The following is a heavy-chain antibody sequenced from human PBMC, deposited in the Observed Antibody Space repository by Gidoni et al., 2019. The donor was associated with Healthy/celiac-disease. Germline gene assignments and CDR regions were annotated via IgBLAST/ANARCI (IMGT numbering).Heavy chain of an antibody. CDR2: ISGSGGST. V-gene: IGHV3-23*01. CDR1: GFPFSSYA. D-gene: IGHD3-3*01. J-gene: IGHJ6*02. Sequence: EVQLLESGGGLVQPGGSLRLSCAASGFPFSSYAMSWVRQAPGKGLEWVSAISGSGGSTYYADSVKGRFTISRDNSKNTLYLQMNSLRAEDTAVYYCAKGRSGYKNYYYYGMDVWGQGTTVTVSS. CDR3: AKGRSGYKNYYYYGMDV.